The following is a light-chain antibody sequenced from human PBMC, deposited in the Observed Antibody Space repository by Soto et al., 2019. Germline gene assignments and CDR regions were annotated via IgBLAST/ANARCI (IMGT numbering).Light chain of an antibody. Sequence: EIVMTQSPATLSVSPGERATLSCRASQSVSINLAWYQRKPGQAPRLLIHGASTRATGTPARFSGSGSGTDFTLTISSLQSEDFAVYYCQQYNMWPRTFGQGTKVDIK. J-gene: IGKJ1*01. CDR1: QSVSIN. V-gene: IGKV3-15*01. CDR2: GAS. CDR3: QQYNMWPRT.